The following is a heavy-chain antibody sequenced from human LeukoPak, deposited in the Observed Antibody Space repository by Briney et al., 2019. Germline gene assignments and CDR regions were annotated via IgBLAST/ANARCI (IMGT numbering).Heavy chain of an antibody. D-gene: IGHD2-15*01. J-gene: IGHJ4*02. CDR1: GYSISSGYY. CDR3: ARHDDYSYYFDY. V-gene: IGHV4-38-2*02. CDR2: IYHSGST. Sequence: SETLSLTCTVSGYSISSGYYWGWIRQPPGKGLEWIGSIYHSGSTYYNPSLKSRVTISVDTSKNQFSLKLSSVTAADTAVYYCARHDDYSYYFDYWGQGTLVTVSS.